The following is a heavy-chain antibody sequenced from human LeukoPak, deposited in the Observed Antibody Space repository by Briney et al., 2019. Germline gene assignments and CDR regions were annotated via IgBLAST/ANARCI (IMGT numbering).Heavy chain of an antibody. V-gene: IGHV1-2*02. Sequence: ASVKVSCKASGYTFTGYYIHWVRQAPGQGLEWMGWINPNSGGTNYAQKFQGRVTMTRDTSISTAYMELSRLRSDDTAVYYCARVYDFWSGYFNWFDPWGQGTLVTVSS. CDR3: ARVYDFWSGYFNWFDP. J-gene: IGHJ5*02. D-gene: IGHD3-3*01. CDR1: GYTFTGYY. CDR2: INPNSGGT.